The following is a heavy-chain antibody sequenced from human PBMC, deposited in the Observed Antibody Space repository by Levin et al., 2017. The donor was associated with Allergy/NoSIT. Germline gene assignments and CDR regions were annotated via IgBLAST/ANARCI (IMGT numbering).Heavy chain of an antibody. Sequence: SQTLSLPCTVSCGSISSGGYYWTWIRQHPGKGLEWIGYIYYSGSTYYNPSLKSRVTISVDTSKNLFSLKLSSVTAADTAVYYCARDSFNYYGSGSLSGVFDIWGQGTMVTVSS. J-gene: IGHJ3*02. CDR2: IYYSGST. CDR3: ARDSFNYYGSGSLSGVFDI. D-gene: IGHD3-10*01. CDR1: CGSISSGGYY. V-gene: IGHV4-31*03.